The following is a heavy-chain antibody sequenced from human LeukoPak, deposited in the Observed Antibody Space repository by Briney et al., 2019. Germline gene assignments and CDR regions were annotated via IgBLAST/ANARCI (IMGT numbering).Heavy chain of an antibody. CDR1: GGTFSSYA. CDR3: ASVDSSGWTGPFDY. Sequence: SVRVSCKASGGTFSSYAISWVRQAPGQGLEWMGGIIPIFGTANYAQKFQGRVTITADKSTSTAYMELSSLRSEDTAVYYCASVDSSGWTGPFDYWGQGTLVTVSS. V-gene: IGHV1-69*06. D-gene: IGHD6-19*01. J-gene: IGHJ4*02. CDR2: IIPIFGTA.